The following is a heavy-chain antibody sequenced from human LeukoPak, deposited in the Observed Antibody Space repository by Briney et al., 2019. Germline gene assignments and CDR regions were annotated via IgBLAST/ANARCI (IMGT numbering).Heavy chain of an antibody. D-gene: IGHD5-24*01. J-gene: IGHJ4*02. CDR1: GFTFSSHS. CDR2: IGISGNT. CDR3: ASEIRPNDY. V-gene: IGHV3-23*01. Sequence: GGSLRLSCAASGFTFSSHSLSWVRQAPGKGLEWVSSIGISGNTYYADSVKGRFTISRDNSKDTLFLQLNSLRVEDTAVYYCASEIRPNDYWGQGTLVTVSS.